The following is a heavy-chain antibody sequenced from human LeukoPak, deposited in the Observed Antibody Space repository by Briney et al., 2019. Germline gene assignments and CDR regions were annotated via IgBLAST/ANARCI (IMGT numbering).Heavy chain of an antibody. J-gene: IGHJ4*02. Sequence: SETLSLTCTVSRGSISSYYWSWIRQPPGKGLEWIGYIYYSGSTNYNPSLKSRVTISVDASKNQFSLKLSSVTAADTAVYYCARGYSGSYGRFDYWGPGTLVTVSS. CDR3: ARGYSGSYGRFDY. CDR2: IYYSGST. V-gene: IGHV4-59*01. CDR1: RGSISSYY. D-gene: IGHD1-26*01.